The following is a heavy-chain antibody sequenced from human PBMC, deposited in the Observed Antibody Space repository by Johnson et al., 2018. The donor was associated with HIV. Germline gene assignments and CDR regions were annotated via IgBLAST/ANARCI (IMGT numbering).Heavy chain of an antibody. Sequence: VQLVESGGGVVQPGRSLRLSCAASGFTFSSYDMHWVRQAPGKGLEWVAVISYDGSDKHYVDSVKGRFTISRDNSKNTLYLQMNNLRAGDTAVYFCARESRDGPNLRSFDIWGQETTVIVSS. V-gene: IGHV3-30*03. D-gene: IGHD5-24*01. CDR2: ISYDGSDK. J-gene: IGHJ3*02. CDR1: GFTFSSYD. CDR3: ARESRDGPNLRSFDI.